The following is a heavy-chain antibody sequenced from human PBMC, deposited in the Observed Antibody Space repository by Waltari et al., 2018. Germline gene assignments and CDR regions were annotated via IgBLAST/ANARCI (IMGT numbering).Heavy chain of an antibody. CDR3: ATDQEVRGVIITSAYYYGMDV. Sequence: EVQLVQSGAEVKKPGATVKISCKVSGYTCNAYHMHWVHKAPGQGMEWMGLVDPEDGETIYEEKFQGRVTITADTSTDTAYMELSSLRSEDTAVYYCATDQEVRGVIITSAYYYGMDVWGQGTTVTVSS. V-gene: IGHV1-69-2*01. CDR1: GYTCNAYH. CDR2: VDPEDGET. J-gene: IGHJ6*02. D-gene: IGHD3-10*01.